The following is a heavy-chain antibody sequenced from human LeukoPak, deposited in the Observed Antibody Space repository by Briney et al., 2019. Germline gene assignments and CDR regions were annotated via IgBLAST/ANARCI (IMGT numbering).Heavy chain of an antibody. CDR2: ISGSGYST. J-gene: IGHJ4*02. CDR1: GFTFNNYA. Sequence: PGGSLRLSCVASGFTFNNYAMTWVRQAPGKGLEWVSAISGSGYSTYYADSVKGRFTISRDNAKNSLYLQMNSLRVEDTAVYYCAREAYGSGNYPFDYWGQGTLVTVSS. V-gene: IGHV3-23*01. CDR3: AREAYGSGNYPFDY. D-gene: IGHD3-10*01.